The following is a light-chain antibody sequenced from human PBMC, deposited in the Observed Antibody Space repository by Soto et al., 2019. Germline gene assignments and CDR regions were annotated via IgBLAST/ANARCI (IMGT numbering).Light chain of an antibody. CDR2: EVS. CDR3: ISFTTSSISYV. Sequence: QSALTQPASVSGSPGQSITISCTGTSSDVGSHNLVSWYQQHPGKAPKLVIFEVSNRPSGVSNRFSGSKSGNTASLTISGLQAEDEADYYCISFTTSSISYVFGTGTQLTVL. CDR1: SSDVGSHNL. J-gene: IGLJ1*01. V-gene: IGLV2-14*02.